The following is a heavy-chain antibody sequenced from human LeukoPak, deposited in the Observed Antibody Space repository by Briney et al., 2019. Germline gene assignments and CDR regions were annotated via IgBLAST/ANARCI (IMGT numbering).Heavy chain of an antibody. Sequence: SETLSLTCTVSGGSVSSSSYYWGWIRQPPGKGLEWIGTFYYTGTTYYNSSLKSRVTISVDTSKNQFSLKLSSVTAADTAVYYCAREETEGVFNWFDPWGQGTLVTVSS. CDR1: GGSVSSSSYY. CDR2: FYYTGTT. D-gene: IGHD3-10*01. V-gene: IGHV4-39*02. J-gene: IGHJ5*02. CDR3: AREETEGVFNWFDP.